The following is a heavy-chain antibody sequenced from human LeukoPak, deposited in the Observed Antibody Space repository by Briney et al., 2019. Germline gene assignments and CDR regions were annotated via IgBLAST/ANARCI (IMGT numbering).Heavy chain of an antibody. CDR1: GGTFSSYA. CDR2: IIPIFGTA. CDR3: ARAWGEWELPLNSYNYYYMDV. J-gene: IGHJ6*03. V-gene: IGHV1-69*19. Sequence: EASVKVSCKASGGTFSSYAISWVRQAPGQGLEWMGGIIPIFGTANYAQKFQGRVTITADESTSTAYMELSSLRSEDTAVYYCARAWGEWELPLNSYNYYYMDVWGKGTTVTVSS. D-gene: IGHD1-26*01.